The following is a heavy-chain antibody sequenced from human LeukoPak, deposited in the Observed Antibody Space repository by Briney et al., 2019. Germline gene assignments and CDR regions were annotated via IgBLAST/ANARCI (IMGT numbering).Heavy chain of an antibody. J-gene: IGHJ3*02. D-gene: IGHD3-22*01. CDR1: GGSISSYY. V-gene: IGHV4-4*07. Sequence: SETLSLTCTVSGGSISSYYWSWTRQPAGKGLEWIGRIYTSGSTNYNPSLKSRVTMSVDTSKNQFSLKLSSVTAADAAVYYCARDQGSGYYPDAFDIWGQGTMVTVSS. CDR2: IYTSGST. CDR3: ARDQGSGYYPDAFDI.